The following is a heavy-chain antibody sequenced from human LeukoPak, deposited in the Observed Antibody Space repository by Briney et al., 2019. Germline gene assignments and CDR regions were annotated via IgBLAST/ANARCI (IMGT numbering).Heavy chain of an antibody. J-gene: IGHJ4*02. V-gene: IGHV4-39*01. Sequence: SETLSLTCTVSGGSISSNSYYWGWIRQPPGKGLEWIGSIYYSGSTYYNPSLKSRVTISVDTSKNQFSLKLSSVTAADTAMFYCAVVLPVTRIDDWGQGTLVTVSS. CDR3: AVVLPVTRIDD. D-gene: IGHD3-16*02. CDR1: GGSISSNSYY. CDR2: IYYSGST.